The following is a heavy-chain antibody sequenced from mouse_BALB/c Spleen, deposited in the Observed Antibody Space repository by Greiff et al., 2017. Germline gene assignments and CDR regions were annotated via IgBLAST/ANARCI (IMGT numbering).Heavy chain of an antibody. CDR1: GFSLTGYG. J-gene: IGHJ4*01. CDR3: ARGGNSHYYAMDY. CDR2: IWGDGST. D-gene: IGHD2-1*01. V-gene: IGHV2-6-7*01. Sequence: VQLVESGPGLVAPSQSLSITCTVSGFSLTGYGVNWVRQPPGKGLEWLGMIWGDGSTDYNSALKSRLSISKDNSKSQVFLKMNSLQTDDTARYYCARGGNSHYYAMDYWGQGTSVTVSS.